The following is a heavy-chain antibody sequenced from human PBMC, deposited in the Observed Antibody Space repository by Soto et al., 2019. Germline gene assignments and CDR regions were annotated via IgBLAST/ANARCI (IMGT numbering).Heavy chain of an antibody. CDR1: GFDFSRNA. CDR2: IGGSGGNT. J-gene: IGHJ4*02. CDR3: ARGHGDFSGNYFDY. V-gene: IGHV3-23*01. Sequence: EVQLLESGGDVVQPGESLRLSCAVSGFDFSRNAMYWVRQAPGKGLEWVSGIGGSGGNTNYADSIKGRFTISRDNSKNTLYLQVNSLRAEDTAIYFCARGHGDFSGNYFDYWGQGTLVTVSS. D-gene: IGHD4-17*01.